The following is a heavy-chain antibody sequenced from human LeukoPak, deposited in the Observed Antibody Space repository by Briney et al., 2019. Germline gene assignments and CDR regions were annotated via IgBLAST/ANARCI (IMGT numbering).Heavy chain of an antibody. CDR3: ARGRGYFHGSKSPDAFCF. CDR2: ISYIGSL. CDR1: GGSITSTSYY. Sequence: SETLSLTCTVSGGSITSTSYYWAWIRQPPGKGLEWIGTISYIGSLYYNPSLKSRVTISLDASKNQFSLKLSSVTAADTAVYFLARGRGYFHGSKSPDAFCFLGQGTMVTGSS. V-gene: IGHV4-39*07. J-gene: IGHJ3*01. D-gene: IGHD3-10*01.